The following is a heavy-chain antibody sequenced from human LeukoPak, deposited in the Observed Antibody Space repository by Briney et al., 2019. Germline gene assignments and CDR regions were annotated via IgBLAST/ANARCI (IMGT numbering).Heavy chain of an antibody. Sequence: PGGSLRLSCAASGFTVSSNYMSWVRQAPGKGLEWVSVIYSGGSTYYADSVKGRFTISRDNSKNTMYLQMNSLTAEDTAVYYCATKNYGSPDYWGQGTLVTVSS. V-gene: IGHV3-66*01. D-gene: IGHD3-10*01. CDR2: IYSGGST. CDR3: ATKNYGSPDY. CDR1: GFTVSSNY. J-gene: IGHJ4*02.